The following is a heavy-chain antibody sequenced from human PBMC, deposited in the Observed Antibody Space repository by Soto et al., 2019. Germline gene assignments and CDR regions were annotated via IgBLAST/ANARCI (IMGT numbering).Heavy chain of an antibody. Sequence: SETLSLTCAVYGGSFSGYYWSWIRQPPGKGLEWIGEINHSGSTNYNPSLKSRVTISVDTSKNQFSLKLSSVTAADTAVYYCARRAPDLYGSGTYRGGFDYWGQGTLVTVPQ. CDR3: ARRAPDLYGSGTYRGGFDY. V-gene: IGHV4-34*01. CDR2: INHSGST. D-gene: IGHD3-10*01. CDR1: GGSFSGYY. J-gene: IGHJ4*02.